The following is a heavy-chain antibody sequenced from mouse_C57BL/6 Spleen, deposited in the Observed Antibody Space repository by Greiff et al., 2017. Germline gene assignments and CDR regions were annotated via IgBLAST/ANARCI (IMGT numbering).Heavy chain of an antibody. Sequence: VQVVESGPELVKPGASVKISCKASGYAFSSSWMNWVKQRPGKGLEWIGRIYPGDGDTNYNGKFKGKATMTADKSSSTAYMQLSSLTSEDSAVSFCARDVLRSRNFDYWGQGTTLTVSS. D-gene: IGHD1-1*01. CDR1: GYAFSSSW. CDR2: IYPGDGDT. V-gene: IGHV1-82*01. CDR3: ARDVLRSRNFDY. J-gene: IGHJ2*01.